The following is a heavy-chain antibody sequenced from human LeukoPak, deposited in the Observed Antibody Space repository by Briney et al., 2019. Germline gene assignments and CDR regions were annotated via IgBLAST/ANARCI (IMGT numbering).Heavy chain of an antibody. CDR2: IISIFGTA. J-gene: IGHJ6*04. Sequence: GSSVKVSCKASGCTFSSYAISWVRQAPGQGLEWMGGIISIFGTANYAQKFQGRVTITADKSTSTAYMELSSLRSEDTAVYYCAELGSIGDGMDVWGKGTTVTVSS. D-gene: IGHD6-6*01. CDR1: GCTFSSYA. CDR3: AELGSIGDGMDV. V-gene: IGHV1-69*06.